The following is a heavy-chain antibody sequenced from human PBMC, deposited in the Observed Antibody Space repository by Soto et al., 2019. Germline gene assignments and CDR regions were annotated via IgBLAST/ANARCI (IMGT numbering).Heavy chain of an antibody. CDR3: ASPRPRGLGYCISTSCHGLDV. V-gene: IGHV3-30-3*01. D-gene: IGHD2-2*01. CDR1: GFTFSSYA. CDR2: ISYDGSNK. Sequence: QVQMVESGGGVVQPGRSLRLSCAASGFTFSSYAMHWVRQAPGNGLEWVAVISYDGSNKYYGDSVKGRFTISRDNSKNTLYLQMNSLRADDTALYYCASPRPRGLGYCISTSCHGLDVGGQGTTVTVSS. J-gene: IGHJ6*02.